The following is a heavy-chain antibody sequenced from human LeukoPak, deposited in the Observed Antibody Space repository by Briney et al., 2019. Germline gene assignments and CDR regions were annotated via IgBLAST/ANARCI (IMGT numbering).Heavy chain of an antibody. Sequence: SETLSLTCTVSGGSISSYYWSWIRQPAGKGLEWIGRIYTSGSTNYNPSLKSRVTMSVDTSKNQFSLKLSSVTAADTAVYYCARDWPYSNGRNSFDPWGQGTLVTVSS. CDR3: ARDWPYSNGRNSFDP. CDR2: IYTSGST. D-gene: IGHD6-19*01. J-gene: IGHJ5*02. V-gene: IGHV4-4*07. CDR1: GGSISSYY.